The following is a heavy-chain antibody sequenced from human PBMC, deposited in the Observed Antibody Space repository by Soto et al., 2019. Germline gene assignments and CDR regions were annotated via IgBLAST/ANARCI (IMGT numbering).Heavy chain of an antibody. V-gene: IGHV1-69*13. J-gene: IGHJ5*02. CDR3: SRVMVSIATAAAYNWFDT. Sequence: GASVKVSCKASGGTFSSYAISWVRQAPGQGLEWMGGIIPIFGTANYAQKFQGRVTITADESPSTAYMELSSLRSEDTAVYYCSRVMVSIATAAAYNWFDTWGQGTLVTVSS. CDR1: GGTFSSYA. CDR2: IIPIFGTA. D-gene: IGHD6-13*01.